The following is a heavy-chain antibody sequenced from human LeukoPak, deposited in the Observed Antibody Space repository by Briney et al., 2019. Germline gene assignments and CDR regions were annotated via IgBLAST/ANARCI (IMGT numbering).Heavy chain of an antibody. CDR1: GGSFSGYY. CDR2: INHSGST. CDR3: ALAGRYFDWLYGEYVWFDP. J-gene: IGHJ5*02. V-gene: IGHV4-34*01. D-gene: IGHD3-9*01. Sequence: SETLSLTCAVYGGSFSGYYWSWIRQPPGKGLEWIGEINHSGSTNYNPSLKSRVTISVDTSKNQFSLKLSSVTAADTAVYYCALAGRYFDWLYGEYVWFDPWGQGTLVTVSS.